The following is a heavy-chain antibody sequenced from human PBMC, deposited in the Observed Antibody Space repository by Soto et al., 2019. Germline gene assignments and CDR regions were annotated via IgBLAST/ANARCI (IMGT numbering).Heavy chain of an antibody. Sequence: PSGSLSPTSASNCTPIPSTIAGTAFRQSPCQGLEWIGEVYHTGTTKYNPSLKNRVTISVDKSNNQFSLELRAVTAADTAVYYCARAHYYYDSSGYFHYWGQGSLVTVSS. CDR2: VYHTGTT. CDR1: CTPIPSTIA. CDR3: ARAHYYYDSSGYFHY. V-gene: IGHV4-4*02. J-gene: IGHJ4*02. D-gene: IGHD3-22*01.